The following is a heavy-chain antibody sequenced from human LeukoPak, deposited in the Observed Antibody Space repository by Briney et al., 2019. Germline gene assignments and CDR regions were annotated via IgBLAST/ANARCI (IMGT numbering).Heavy chain of an antibody. Sequence: PGGSLRLSCAASGFTFSSYAMSWVRQAPGKGLEWVSAISGSGGSTYYADSVKGRFTISRDSSKNTLYLQMNSLGAEDTAVYYCAKPWYSGSYSDAFGIWGQGTMVTVSS. CDR3: AKPWYSGSYSDAFGI. V-gene: IGHV3-23*01. J-gene: IGHJ3*02. CDR2: ISGSGGST. CDR1: GFTFSSYA. D-gene: IGHD1-26*01.